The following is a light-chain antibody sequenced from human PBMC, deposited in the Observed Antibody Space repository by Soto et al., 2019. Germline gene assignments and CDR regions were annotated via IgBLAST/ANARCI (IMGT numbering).Light chain of an antibody. V-gene: IGKV1-5*01. J-gene: IGKJ1*01. CDR3: QQYNSYPWT. CDR2: DAS. Sequence: DIQMTQSPSTLSASVGDRVTITCRASQIFSTWLAWYQQKPGKAPKLLIYDASSLESGVPSRFSGSGSGTEFTLTISSLQPDDLATYYCQQYNSYPWTFGQGTKVEIK. CDR1: QIFSTW.